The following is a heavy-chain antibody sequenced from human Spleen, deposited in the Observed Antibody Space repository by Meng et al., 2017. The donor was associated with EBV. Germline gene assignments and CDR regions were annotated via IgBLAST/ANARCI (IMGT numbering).Heavy chain of an antibody. J-gene: IGHJ5*01. D-gene: IGHD3-22*01. V-gene: IGHV3-23*04. CDR2: LQGNGENN. CDR3: AKGPLIADYYKRSVWMGFFDS. CDR1: GTHLCNHG. Sequence: VASGVGLGVPGWVWRRSLTASGTHLCNHGIISVRQAPGKGLEWVTRLQGNGENNQDAGSVKGRFTISRDSTMNVLYIQMDILKAEVTAVLYCAKGPLIADYYKRSVWMGFFDSWGLGTLVTVSS.